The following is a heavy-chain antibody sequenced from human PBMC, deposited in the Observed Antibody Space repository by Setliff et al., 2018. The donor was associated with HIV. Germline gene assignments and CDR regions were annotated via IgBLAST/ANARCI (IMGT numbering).Heavy chain of an antibody. V-gene: IGHV1-2*06. J-gene: IGHJ6*03. D-gene: IGHD2-15*01. CDR1: GYTFTGHY. Sequence: PGASVKVSCKASGYTFTGHYIHWVRQAPGQGLEWMGRINPNSAGTNYAQNFQGRVTMTRDTSISTAYLELSGLTSDDTAIYYCARDRAYCSSGSCYRPLVYYFYYMDVWGTGTTVTVSS. CDR2: INPNSAGT. CDR3: ARDRAYCSSGSCYRPLVYYFYYMDV.